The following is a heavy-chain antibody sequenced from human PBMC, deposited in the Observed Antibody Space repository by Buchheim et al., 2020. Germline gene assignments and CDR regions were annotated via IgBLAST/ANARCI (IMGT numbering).Heavy chain of an antibody. D-gene: IGHD6-6*01. Sequence: QVLLQESGPGLVKPSQTLSLTCNVSGGSISTSGYYWTWIRLHPGKGLEWIGYVYYSGATHYNPSLKSRVSMSVDTSKKKFSLNLNSVTAADTAVYYCAREYSSPSGRGNWFDPWGQGTL. J-gene: IGHJ5*02. CDR1: GGSISTSGYY. CDR2: VYYSGAT. V-gene: IGHV4-31*03. CDR3: AREYSSPSGRGNWFDP.